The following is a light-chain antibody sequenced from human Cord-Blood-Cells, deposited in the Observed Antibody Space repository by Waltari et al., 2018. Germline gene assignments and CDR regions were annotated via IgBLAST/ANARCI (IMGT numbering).Light chain of an antibody. Sequence: DIVMTQSPDSLAVSLGERATINCKSSQGVLYSSNNKKDVAWYQQKPGQPPRLISYWASTRESGVPDRFSGSGSGTDFTLTISSLQAEDVAVYYCQQYYSTPLTFGGGTKVEIK. CDR3: QQYYSTPLT. V-gene: IGKV4-1*01. CDR1: QGVLYSSNNKKD. CDR2: WAS. J-gene: IGKJ4*01.